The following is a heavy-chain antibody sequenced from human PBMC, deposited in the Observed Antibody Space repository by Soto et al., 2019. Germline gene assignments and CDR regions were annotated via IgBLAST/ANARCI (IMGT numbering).Heavy chain of an antibody. J-gene: IGHJ4*02. V-gene: IGHV4-31*03. CDR3: ARAAPRYCSGGSCYSVRDY. CDR2: IYYSGST. Sequence: PSETLSLTCTVSGGSISSGGYYWSWIRQLPGKGLEWIGYIYYSGSTYYNPSLKSRVTISVDTSKNQFSLKLSSVTAADTAVYYCARAAPRYCSGGSCYSVRDYWGQGTLVTVSS. D-gene: IGHD2-15*01. CDR1: GGSISSGGYY.